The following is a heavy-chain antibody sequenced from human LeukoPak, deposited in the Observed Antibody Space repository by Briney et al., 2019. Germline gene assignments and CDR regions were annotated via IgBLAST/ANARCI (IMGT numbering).Heavy chain of an antibody. V-gene: IGHV3-74*01. D-gene: IGHD1-26*01. J-gene: IGHJ4*02. Sequence: PGGSLRLSRAASGFTFSNYWMHWVRQAPGKGLVRVSHISPDGSITTYADSVNGRFTISRDNAKNTLYLQMNSLRAEDTAVYYCASLVDTTRVFDYWGLGTLVTVSS. CDR1: GFTFSNYW. CDR3: ASLVDTTRVFDY. CDR2: ISPDGSIT.